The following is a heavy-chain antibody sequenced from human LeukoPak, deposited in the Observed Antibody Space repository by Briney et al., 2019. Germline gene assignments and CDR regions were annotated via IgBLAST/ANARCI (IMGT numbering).Heavy chain of an antibody. J-gene: IGHJ6*02. V-gene: IGHV3-23*01. CDR3: AKAVTMVRGVIIMAHYYYGMDV. CDR1: GFTFSRYA. CDR2: LSGSGGST. Sequence: PGGSLRLSYAASGFTFSRYAMSWVRQAPGKGLEWVSALSGSGGSTYYADSVKGRFTISRDNSKNTLYLQMNSLRAEDTAVYYCAKAVTMVRGVIIMAHYYYGMDVWGQGTTVTVSS. D-gene: IGHD3-10*01.